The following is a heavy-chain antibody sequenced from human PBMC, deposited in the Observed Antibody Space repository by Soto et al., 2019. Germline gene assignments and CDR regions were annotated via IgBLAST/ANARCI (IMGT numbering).Heavy chain of an antibody. Sequence: QVQLQESGPGLVKPSQTLSLTCTVSGGSISSGGFYWTWIRQHPGTGLEWIGYIYYSGSTYYNPSLKSRVTISVDTSKNQFSLKLSSVTAADTAVYYCARDVSGSYDHWYFDLWGRGTLVTVSS. D-gene: IGHD1-26*01. CDR3: ARDVSGSYDHWYFDL. V-gene: IGHV4-31*03. J-gene: IGHJ2*01. CDR1: GGSISSGGFY. CDR2: IYYSGST.